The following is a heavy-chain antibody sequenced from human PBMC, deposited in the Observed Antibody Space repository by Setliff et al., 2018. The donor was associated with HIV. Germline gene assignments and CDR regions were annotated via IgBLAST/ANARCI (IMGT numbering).Heavy chain of an antibody. CDR3: ARDSPGPQYYYYGIDV. J-gene: IGHJ6*02. V-gene: IGHV4-39*07. CDR1: GGSISSSSYY. CDR2: IYYSGST. Sequence: SETLSLTCTVSGGSISSSSYYWGWIRQPPGKGLEWIGSIYYSGSTYYNPSLKSRVTISEDTSKNQFSLKLSSVTAADTAVYYCARDSPGPQYYYYGIDVWGQGTTVTVSS.